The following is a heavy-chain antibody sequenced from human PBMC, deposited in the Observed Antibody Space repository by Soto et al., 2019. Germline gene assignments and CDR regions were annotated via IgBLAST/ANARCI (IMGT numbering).Heavy chain of an antibody. V-gene: IGHV3-30*18. J-gene: IGHJ6*02. Sequence: GGSLRLSCAASGFTFSSYGMHWVRQAPGKGLEWVAVISYDGSNKYYADSVKGRFTISRDNSKNTLYLQMNSLRAEDTAVYYCAKDIKESSRRDKRRQLQTDYYYGMDVWGQGTTVTVSS. CDR1: GFTFSSYG. CDR3: AKDIKESSRRDKRRQLQTDYYYGMDV. CDR2: ISYDGSNK. D-gene: IGHD6-6*01.